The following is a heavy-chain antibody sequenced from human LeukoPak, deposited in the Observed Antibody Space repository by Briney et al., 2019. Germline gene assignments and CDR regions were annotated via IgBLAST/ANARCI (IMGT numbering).Heavy chain of an antibody. CDR2: ISGSGGNT. J-gene: IGHJ4*02. CDR1: GFTFSSYA. V-gene: IGHV3-23*01. D-gene: IGHD2-2*02. CDR3: AKDLADNCYSPLDS. Sequence: QAGGSLRLSCAASGFTFSSYATSWVRQAPGKGQEWVSSISGSGGNTYYADSLKGRFTISRDNSKNTLYLQMNSPRAEDTAVYYCAKDLADNCYSPLDSWGQGTLVTVSS.